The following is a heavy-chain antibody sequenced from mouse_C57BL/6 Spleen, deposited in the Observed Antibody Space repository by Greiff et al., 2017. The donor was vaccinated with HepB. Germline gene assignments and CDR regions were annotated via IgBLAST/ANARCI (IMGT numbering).Heavy chain of an antibody. V-gene: IGHV1-52*01. J-gene: IGHJ1*03. CDR2: IDPSDSET. D-gene: IGHD2-4*01. Sequence: VQLQQPGAELVRPGSSVKLSCKASGYTFTSYWMHWVKQRPIQGLEWIGNIDPSDSETHYNQKFKDKATLTVDKSSSTAYMQLSSLTSEDSAVYYCAREGGLRPYWYFDVWGTGTTVTVSS. CDR3: AREGGLRPYWYFDV. CDR1: GYTFTSYW.